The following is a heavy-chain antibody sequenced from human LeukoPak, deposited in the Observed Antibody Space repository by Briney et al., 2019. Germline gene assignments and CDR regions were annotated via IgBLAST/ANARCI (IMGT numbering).Heavy chain of an antibody. V-gene: IGHV1-69*06. CDR2: IIPIFGTA. D-gene: IGHD1-26*01. CDR1: GGTFSSYA. Sequence: ASVKVSCKASGGTFSSYAISWVRQAPGQGLEWMGRIIPIFGTANYAQKFQGRVTITADKSTSTAYMELSSLRSEDTAVYYCARALGSGSYSGYDAFDIWGKGTMVTVSS. J-gene: IGHJ3*02. CDR3: ARALGSGSYSGYDAFDI.